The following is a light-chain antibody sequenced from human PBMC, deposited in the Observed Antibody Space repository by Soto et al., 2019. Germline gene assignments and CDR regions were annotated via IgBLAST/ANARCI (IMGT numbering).Light chain of an antibody. CDR3: QHYNSYSAP. V-gene: IGKV1-5*01. J-gene: IGKJ1*01. CDR2: DAS. CDR1: QSISRW. Sequence: FTPSAYEEDRVTITCLASQSISRWLAWYQVKPGKAPKLLMHDASSLESGVPSRFSGSASGTEFTLTICSLQPDDFATYYCQHYNSYSAPFGQGTKVDIK.